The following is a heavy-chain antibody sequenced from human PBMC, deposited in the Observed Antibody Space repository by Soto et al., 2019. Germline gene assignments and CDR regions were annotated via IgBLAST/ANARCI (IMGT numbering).Heavy chain of an antibody. Sequence: ASVKVSCKASGGWVRKAPGQRLEWMGWINSGNGDTKYSQTLQDRVTITRDISASTAYMELSSLRSEDTAVYYCVRDQRVLTRKENYYYGMDIWGQGTTVTVSS. J-gene: IGHJ6*02. D-gene: IGHD2-8*02. V-gene: IGHV1-3*01. CDR3: VRDQRVLTRKENYYYGMDI. CDR2: INSGNGDT. CDR1: GG.